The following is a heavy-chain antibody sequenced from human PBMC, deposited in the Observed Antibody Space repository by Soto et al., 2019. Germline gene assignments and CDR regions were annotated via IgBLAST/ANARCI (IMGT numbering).Heavy chain of an antibody. Sequence: PSAPRSLTCAVDGVSFSAYYWSWIRQPPEKGLEWMGELNHSGSSNYNPSLESRVTISVDTTKNQFSLKLSSVTAADTAVYYCATTHWNHHYFEPWGQGTLVTVS. J-gene: IGHJ5*02. CDR2: LNHSGSS. V-gene: IGHV4-34*01. CDR1: GVSFSAYY. CDR3: ATTHWNHHYFEP. D-gene: IGHD1-1*01.